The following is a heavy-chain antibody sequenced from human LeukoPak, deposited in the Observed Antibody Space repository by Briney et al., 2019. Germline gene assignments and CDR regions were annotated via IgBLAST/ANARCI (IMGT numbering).Heavy chain of an antibody. CDR3: TRHVSSGTFEGSGSWGY. Sequence: GGSLRLSCAASGFSFSGSAVHWVRQASGKGLEWVGRIRSKANSYATAYAASVSGRFIISRDDSKNTAYLQMDSLKAEDTAVYYCTRHVSSGTFEGSGSWGYWGQGTLVTVSS. V-gene: IGHV3-73*01. CDR2: IRSKANSYAT. J-gene: IGHJ4*02. D-gene: IGHD3-10*01. CDR1: GFSFSGSA.